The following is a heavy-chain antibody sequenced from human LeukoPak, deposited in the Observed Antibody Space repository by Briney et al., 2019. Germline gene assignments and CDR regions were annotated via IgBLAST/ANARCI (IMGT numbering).Heavy chain of an antibody. J-gene: IGHJ6*03. CDR2: ISWSSGSI. V-gene: IGHV3-9*01. CDR3: VKSSAATYLYYYMDV. Sequence: GRSLRLSCAASGFTFDDYAMHWVRQAPGKGLEWVSGISWSSGSIGYADSVKGRVTISRDNAKNSLYLQMSSLRAEDTALYYCVKSSAATYLYYYMDVWGKGTTVTVSS. CDR1: GFTFDDYA. D-gene: IGHD6-13*01.